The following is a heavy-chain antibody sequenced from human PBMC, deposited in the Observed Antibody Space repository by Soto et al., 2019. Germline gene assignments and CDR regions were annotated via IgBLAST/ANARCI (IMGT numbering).Heavy chain of an antibody. CDR1: GYTFTDYA. V-gene: IGHV1-3*01. J-gene: IGHJ4*02. Sequence: HVELVQSGADVKKPGASVTISCKASGYTFTDYALHWVRQAPGQRLEWMGWMNAGVGNTLYSQKFQVRITITRDTSASTAYMELNSLKSEDTAIYYCARDTGYTFGSLNYWGPGTLVTVSS. CDR3: ARDTGYTFGSLNY. CDR2: MNAGVGNT. D-gene: IGHD5-18*01.